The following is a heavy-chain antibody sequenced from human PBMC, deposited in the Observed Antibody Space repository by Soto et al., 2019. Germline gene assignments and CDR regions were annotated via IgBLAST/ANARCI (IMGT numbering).Heavy chain of an antibody. D-gene: IGHD5-18*01. Sequence: QVQLVESGGGVVQPGRSLRLSCAASGFTFSGYGMHWVRQAPGKGLEWVANIWYDGSNKYYADSVKGRFTISRDDSKNTLYLQMNRLRAEDTAVYYCARELRGYSYFAYYGMDVWGQGTTVTVSS. J-gene: IGHJ6*02. CDR1: GFTFSGYG. CDR2: IWYDGSNK. CDR3: ARELRGYSYFAYYGMDV. V-gene: IGHV3-33*01.